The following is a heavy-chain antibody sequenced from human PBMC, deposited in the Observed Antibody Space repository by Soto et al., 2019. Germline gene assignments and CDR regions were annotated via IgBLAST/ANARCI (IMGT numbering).Heavy chain of an antibody. J-gene: IGHJ6*02. Sequence: SETLSLTCTVSGGSISSSSYYWGWIRQPPGKGLEWIGSIYYSGSTYYNPSLKSRVTISVDTSKNQFSLKLSSVTAADTAVYYCASLAAAGRDYYYGMDVWGQGTTVTVSS. CDR3: ASLAAAGRDYYYGMDV. CDR1: GGSISSSSYY. D-gene: IGHD6-13*01. CDR2: IYYSGST. V-gene: IGHV4-39*01.